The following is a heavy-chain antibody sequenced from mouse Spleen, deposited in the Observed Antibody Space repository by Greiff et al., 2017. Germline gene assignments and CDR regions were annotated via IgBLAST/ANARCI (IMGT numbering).Heavy chain of an antibody. J-gene: IGHJ4*01. CDR1: SYSFTDYN. D-gene: IGHD1-1*01. CDR2: IDPYNGGT. Sequence: LVESGPELVKPGASVKVSCKASSYSFTDYNMYWVKQSHGKSLEWIGYIDPYNGGTSYNQKFKGKATMTADTSSNTAYLQLSSLTSEDTAVYYCKIYYPYAMDYWGQGTSVTVSS. V-gene: IGHV1S135*01. CDR3: KIYYPYAMDY.